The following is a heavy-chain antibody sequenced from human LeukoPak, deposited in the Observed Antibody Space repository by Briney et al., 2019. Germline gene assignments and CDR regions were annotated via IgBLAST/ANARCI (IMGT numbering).Heavy chain of an antibody. D-gene: IGHD4-17*01. CDR3: AKSTTVTTTDGDCFDP. CDR1: GITFSDHS. J-gene: IGHJ5*02. V-gene: IGHV3-23*01. Sequence: GGSLRLSCVDSGITFSDHSMNWVRQAPGKGLEWVSTVSGSGGSTYYADSVKGRFTISRDNSKNTLYLQMNSPRADDTAVYYCAKSTTVTTTDGDCFDPWGQGTLVTVSS. CDR2: VSGSGGST.